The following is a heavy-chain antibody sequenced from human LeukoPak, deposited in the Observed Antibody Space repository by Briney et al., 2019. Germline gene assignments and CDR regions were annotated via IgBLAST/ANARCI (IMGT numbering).Heavy chain of an antibody. CDR1: GYRFSTYW. Sequence: GESLKISCKGSGYRFSTYWIAWVRQMPGKGLEYMGVIYPDDSDTIYSPSFQGQVTISVDRSINTAYLQWTSLNVSDTAVYYCARLLTTYFDFWGQGALVTVS. CDR2: IYPDDSDT. J-gene: IGHJ4*02. D-gene: IGHD4/OR15-4a*01. CDR3: ARLLTTYFDF. V-gene: IGHV5-51*01.